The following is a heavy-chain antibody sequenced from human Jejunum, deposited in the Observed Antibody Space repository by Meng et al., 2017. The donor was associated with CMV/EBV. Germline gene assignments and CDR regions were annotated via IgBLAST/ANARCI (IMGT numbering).Heavy chain of an antibody. Sequence: GGSVSSGSYYWSWIRQPPGKGLEWIGYIYYSGGTNYNPSLKSRVTISIDTSKNQFSLKLSSVTAADTAVYYCARVSVGASYYFDYWGPGTLVTVSS. D-gene: IGHD1-26*01. V-gene: IGHV4-61*01. CDR2: IYYSGGT. CDR3: ARVSVGASYYFDY. CDR1: GGSVSSGSYY. J-gene: IGHJ4*02.